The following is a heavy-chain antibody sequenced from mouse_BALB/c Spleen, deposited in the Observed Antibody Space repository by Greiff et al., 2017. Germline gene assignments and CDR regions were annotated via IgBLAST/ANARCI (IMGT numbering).Heavy chain of an antibody. CDR3: ARGDGYEGYFDV. CDR1: GYSITSDYA. Sequence: EVQLVESGPGLVKPSQSLSLTCTVTGYSITSDYAWNWIRQFPGNKLEWMGYISYSGSTSYNPSLKSRISITRDTSKNQFFLQLNSVTTEDTATYYCARGDGYEGYFDVWGAGTTVTVSS. V-gene: IGHV3-2*02. CDR2: ISYSGST. J-gene: IGHJ1*01. D-gene: IGHD2-2*01.